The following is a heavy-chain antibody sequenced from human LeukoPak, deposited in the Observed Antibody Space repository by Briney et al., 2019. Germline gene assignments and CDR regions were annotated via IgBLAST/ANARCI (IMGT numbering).Heavy chain of an antibody. V-gene: IGHV1-18*01. D-gene: IGHD3-3*01. CDR2: ISTYNGNT. Sequence: ASVKLSCNASGYSCNSYDFSWVRQPPGQGLELMAWISTYNGNTNYALKVQGRATMTTDTSTSTAYMELRRLRSDDTAVYYCARVLRYDFWSAYYFDYWGQGTLVTVSS. CDR1: GYSCNSYD. CDR3: ARVLRYDFWSAYYFDY. J-gene: IGHJ4*02.